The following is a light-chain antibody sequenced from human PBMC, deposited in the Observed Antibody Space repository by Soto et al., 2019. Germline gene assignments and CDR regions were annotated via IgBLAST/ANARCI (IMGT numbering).Light chain of an antibody. J-gene: IGKJ5*01. CDR3: QKYNTAPYT. CDR2: DAS. V-gene: IGKV3-15*01. CDR1: QSVSSN. Sequence: EIVMTQSPGTLSVSAGERATLSCRASQSVSSNLAWYQQKPGQAPRLLISDASTRATGIPARFSGSGSGTHFTLTISSLQPEDAATYYCQKYNTAPYTFGQGTRLEIK.